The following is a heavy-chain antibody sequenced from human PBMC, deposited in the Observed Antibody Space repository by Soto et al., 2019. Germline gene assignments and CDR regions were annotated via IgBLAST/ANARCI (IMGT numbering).Heavy chain of an antibody. V-gene: IGHV3-7*05. CDR3: ARDRGAWELRIYYYGMDV. J-gene: IGHJ6*02. CDR2: IKQDGSEK. Sequence: PGGSLRLSCAASGFTFSSYWMSWVRQAPGKGLEWVANIKQDGSEKYYVDSVKGRFTISRDNAKNSLYLQMNSLRAEDAAVYYCARDRGAWELRIYYYGMDVWGQGTTVTVSS. CDR1: GFTFSSYW. D-gene: IGHD1-26*01.